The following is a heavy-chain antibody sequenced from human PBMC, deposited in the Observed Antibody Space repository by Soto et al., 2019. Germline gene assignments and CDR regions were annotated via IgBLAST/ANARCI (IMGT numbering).Heavy chain of an antibody. CDR1: GYTFTSYA. Sequence: ASVKVSCKASGYTFTSYAMHWVRQAPGQRLEWMGWINAGNGNTKYSQKFQGRVTITRDTSASTAYMELSSLRSEDTAVYYCARGPLWVATMRGGYNWFDPWGQGTLVTVSS. V-gene: IGHV1-3*01. CDR3: ARGPLWVATMRGGYNWFDP. J-gene: IGHJ5*02. D-gene: IGHD5-12*01. CDR2: INAGNGNT.